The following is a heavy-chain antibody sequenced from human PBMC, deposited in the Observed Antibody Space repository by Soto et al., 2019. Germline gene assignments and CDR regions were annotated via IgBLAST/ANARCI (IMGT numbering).Heavy chain of an antibody. D-gene: IGHD3-10*01. Sequence: PSETLSLTCNVSGGPIKTGDYYWNWIRQPPGKGLEWIGYVFYSGATNYSPSLKSRAAISMDTSKNQFSLSLTSVTAADTAVYYSARAGFSYGHLLFWGQGIRVT. V-gene: IGHV4-30-4*01. CDR3: ARAGFSYGHLLF. J-gene: IGHJ4*02. CDR2: VFYSGAT. CDR1: GGPIKTGDYY.